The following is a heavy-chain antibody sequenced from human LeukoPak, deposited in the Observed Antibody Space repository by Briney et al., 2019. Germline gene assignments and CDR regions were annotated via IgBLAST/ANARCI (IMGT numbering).Heavy chain of an antibody. CDR3: ARDRADYSGSGRNDAFDI. J-gene: IGHJ3*02. Sequence: PGGSLRLSCAASGFTVSKYDMHWVRQATGKGLEWVSAIGIVGDTYYRGSVKGRFTMSRENGNNNVYLQMNSLRDGDTAVYYCARDRADYSGSGRNDAFDIWGQGTMVTVSS. D-gene: IGHD3-10*01. V-gene: IGHV3-13*01. CDR2: IGIVGDT. CDR1: GFTVSKYD.